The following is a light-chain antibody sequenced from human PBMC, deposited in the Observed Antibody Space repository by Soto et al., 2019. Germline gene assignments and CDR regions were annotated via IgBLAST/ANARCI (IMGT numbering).Light chain of an antibody. Sequence: QPVLTQSPSASASLGASVKLTCTLSSGYSSFAIAWHQQQPEKGPRYLMKVNSDGSHSKGDGIPDRFSGSSSGAERYLTISSLQSEDEADYYCQTWGTGIRVFGGGTKLTV. V-gene: IGLV4-69*01. J-gene: IGLJ3*02. CDR3: QTWGTGIRV. CDR1: SGYSSFA. CDR2: VNSDGSH.